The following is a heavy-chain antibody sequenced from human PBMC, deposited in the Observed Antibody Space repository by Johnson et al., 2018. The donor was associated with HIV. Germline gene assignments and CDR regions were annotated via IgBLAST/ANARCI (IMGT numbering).Heavy chain of an antibody. D-gene: IGHD4-23*01. CDR1: GFTFSSYA. J-gene: IGHJ3*02. CDR2: ISYDGNNK. CDR3: ARIVRMTTVVIGDAFDI. V-gene: IGHV3-30-3*01. Sequence: QVQLVESGGGVVQPGRSLRLSCAASGFTFSSYAMNWVRQAPGKGLEWVAVISYDGNNKYSADSVKGRFTISRDNSKNTLYLQMNSLGAEDTAVYYCARIVRMTTVVIGDAFDIWGQGTKVTVSS.